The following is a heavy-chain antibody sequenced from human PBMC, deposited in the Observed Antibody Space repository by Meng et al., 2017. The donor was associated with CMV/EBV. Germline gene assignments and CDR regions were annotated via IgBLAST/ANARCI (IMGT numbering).Heavy chain of an antibody. J-gene: IGHJ6*02. Sequence: GGSLRLPCAASGFTFSSYAMHWARQAPGKGLEWVAVISYDGSDKYYEDSVKGRFTISRDNSKNTLYLQMNSLRAEDTAVYYCAREMDEYSSSIHGVYHYYGMDVWGQGTTVTVSS. V-gene: IGHV3-30-3*01. CDR2: ISYDGSDK. D-gene: IGHD6-6*01. CDR1: GFTFSSYA. CDR3: AREMDEYSSSIHGVYHYYGMDV.